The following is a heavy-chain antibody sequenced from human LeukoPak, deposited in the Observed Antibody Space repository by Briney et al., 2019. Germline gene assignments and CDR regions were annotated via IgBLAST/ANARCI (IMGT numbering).Heavy chain of an antibody. CDR3: ARGRVSSSTWYSTYYYYFYMDV. J-gene: IGHJ6*03. V-gene: IGHV4-59*01. CDR2: VDHTGST. CDR1: DDSITMYY. Sequence: KASETLSLTCSVSDDSITMYYWTWIRQPPGKGLEWIGYVDHTGSTNFNPSLNGRVSISRDTSKNLFSLSLRSVTAADTAVYFCARGRVSSSTWYSTYYYYFYMDVWGKGTTVTVSS. D-gene: IGHD6-13*01.